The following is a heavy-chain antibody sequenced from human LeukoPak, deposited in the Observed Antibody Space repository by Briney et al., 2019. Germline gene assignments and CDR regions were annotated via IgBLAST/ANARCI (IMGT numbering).Heavy chain of an antibody. CDR3: ARQCGGDCGWYFDL. Sequence: GGSLRLSCAASGLTFSSNYMSWVRQAPGKGLEWVSVIYSGGSTNYSDSVRGGCTISRDNSKNTLYLQMNSLRAEDTAVYYCARQCGGDCGWYFDLCGRGTLVTVSS. J-gene: IGHJ2*01. CDR1: GLTFSSNY. V-gene: IGHV3-53*01. D-gene: IGHD2-21*02. CDR2: IYSGGST.